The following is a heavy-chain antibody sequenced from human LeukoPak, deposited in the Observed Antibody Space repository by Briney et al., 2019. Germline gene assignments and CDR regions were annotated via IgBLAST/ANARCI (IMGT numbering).Heavy chain of an antibody. D-gene: IGHD3-16*01. CDR3: ASAPRQGSIGGLDY. Sequence: SETLSLTCTVSGGSISSSTYYWGWIRQPPGQGLEWIGAIYYTGTTYYNPSLRSRVTISADTSKNHFSLNLSSVTAADTALYYCASAPRQGSIGGLDYWGQGNLVTVSS. J-gene: IGHJ4*02. CDR2: IYYTGTT. CDR1: GGSISSSTYY. V-gene: IGHV4-39*02.